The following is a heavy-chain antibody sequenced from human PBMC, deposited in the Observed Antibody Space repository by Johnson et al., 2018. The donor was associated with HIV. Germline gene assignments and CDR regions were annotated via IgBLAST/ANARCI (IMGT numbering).Heavy chain of an antibody. V-gene: IGHV3-66*02. CDR1: GFTFSSNY. CDR2: IYSGGST. Sequence: MQLVESGGGVVQPGRSLRLSCAASGFTFSSNYMSWVRQAPGKGLEWVSVIYSGGSTYYADSVKGRFTISRDNSKNTLYLQMDSLRAEDMGVYYCATDYNFWSGRPDSFDVWGQGTMVTVSS. D-gene: IGHD3-3*01. J-gene: IGHJ3*01. CDR3: ATDYNFWSGRPDSFDV.